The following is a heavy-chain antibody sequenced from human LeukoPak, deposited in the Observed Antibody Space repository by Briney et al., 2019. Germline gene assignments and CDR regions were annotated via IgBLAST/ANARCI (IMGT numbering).Heavy chain of an antibody. CDR3: AKVYSSSNY. Sequence: GGSLRLSCTASGFTFRSFWMSWVRQAAGKGPEWVANIKQDGTEKYFVDSVKGRFIISRDNSKNTLYLQMNSLRAEDTAVYYCAKVYSSSNYWGQGTLVTVSS. CDR2: IKQDGTEK. D-gene: IGHD6-6*01. J-gene: IGHJ4*02. CDR1: GFTFRSFW. V-gene: IGHV3-7*01.